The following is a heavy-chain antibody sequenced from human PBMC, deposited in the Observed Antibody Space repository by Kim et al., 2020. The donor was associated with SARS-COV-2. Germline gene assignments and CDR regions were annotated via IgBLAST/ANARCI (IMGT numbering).Heavy chain of an antibody. V-gene: IGHV3-30*04. CDR2: ISYDGSNK. CDR1: GFTFSSYA. J-gene: IGHJ6*02. D-gene: IGHD3-9*01. CDR3: AKNDILTGYYGYYYYGMDV. Sequence: GGSLRLSCAASGFTFSSYAMHWVRQAPGKGLEWVAVISYDGSNKYYADSVKGRFTISRDNSKNTLYLQMNSLRAEDTAVYYCAKNDILTGYYGYYYYGMDVWGQWTTVTVSS.